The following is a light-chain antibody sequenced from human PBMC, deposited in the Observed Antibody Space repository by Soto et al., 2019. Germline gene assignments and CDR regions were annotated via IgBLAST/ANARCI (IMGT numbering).Light chain of an antibody. CDR2: EGS. J-gene: IGLJ1*01. V-gene: IGLV2-23*01. Sequence: QSALTQPASVSGSPGQSITISCTGTSSDVGSYNLVSWYQQHPGKAPKLMIYEGSKRPSGVSNRFSGSKSGNTASLTISGLLAEDEANYYCYSHAGSSSYIFATGTKRTVL. CDR1: SSDVGSYNL. CDR3: YSHAGSSSYI.